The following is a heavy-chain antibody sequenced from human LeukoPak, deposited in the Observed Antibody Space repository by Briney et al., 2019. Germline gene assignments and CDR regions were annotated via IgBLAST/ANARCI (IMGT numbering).Heavy chain of an antibody. Sequence: PSETLSLTCTVSGGSINSYHWGWIRQPPGKGLEWIGYFYYSGSTNYNPSLKSRVTISGDTSKNQFSLKVSSVTAADTAVYYCTRGYWLNFYYYGMDVWGQGTTVTVSS. CDR3: TRGYWLNFYYYGMDV. CDR2: FYYSGST. V-gene: IGHV4-59*01. D-gene: IGHD2-15*01. J-gene: IGHJ6*02. CDR1: GGSINSYH.